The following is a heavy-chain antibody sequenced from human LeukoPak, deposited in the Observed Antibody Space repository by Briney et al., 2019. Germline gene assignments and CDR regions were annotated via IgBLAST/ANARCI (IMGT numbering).Heavy chain of an antibody. CDR1: GFTFSTHW. CDR2: INEDGSEK. CDR3: ARDYGGRLGYFDY. Sequence: GGSLRLSCAASGFTFSTHWMSWVRQLPGKGLQWVANINEDGSEKDYVDSVKGRFTISRDNAKNSLYLQMDSLRAEDTAVYYCARDYGGRLGYFDYWGQGTLVTVSS. J-gene: IGHJ4*02. D-gene: IGHD4-23*01. V-gene: IGHV3-7*01.